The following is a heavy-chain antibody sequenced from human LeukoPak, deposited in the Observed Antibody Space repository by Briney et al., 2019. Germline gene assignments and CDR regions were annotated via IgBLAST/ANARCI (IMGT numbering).Heavy chain of an antibody. J-gene: IGHJ4*02. CDR1: GFTFSSYG. D-gene: IGHD6-19*01. Sequence: PGGSLRLSCAASGFTFSSYGMHWVRQAPGKGLEWVAVISYDGSNKYYADSVKGRFTNSRDNSKNTLYLQMNSLRAEDTAVYYCAKTVAKAVAGPEDYWGQGTLVTVSS. CDR3: AKTVAKAVAGPEDY. CDR2: ISYDGSNK. V-gene: IGHV3-30*18.